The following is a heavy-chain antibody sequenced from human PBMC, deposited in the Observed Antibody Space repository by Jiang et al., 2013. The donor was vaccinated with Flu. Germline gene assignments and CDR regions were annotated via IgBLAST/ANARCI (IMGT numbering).Heavy chain of an antibody. Sequence: NSAAWNWIRQSPSRGLEWLGRTYYRSKWYNDYAVSVKSRITINPDTSKNQFSLQLNSVTPEDTAVYYCARGVLLWFGDLGTFDYWGQGTLVTVSS. CDR1: NSAA. CDR2: TYYRSKWYN. CDR3: ARGVLLWFGDLGTFDY. V-gene: IGHV6-1*01. D-gene: IGHD3-10*01. J-gene: IGHJ4*02.